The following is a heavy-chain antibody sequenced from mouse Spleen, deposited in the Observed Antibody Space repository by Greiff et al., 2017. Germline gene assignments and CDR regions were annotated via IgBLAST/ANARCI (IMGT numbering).Heavy chain of an antibody. V-gene: IGHV7-3*02. CDR3: ARDRSNDGYYTFYFDY. CDR2: IRNKANGYTT. J-gene: IGHJ2*01. CDR1: GFTFTDYY. Sequence: EVMLVESGGGLVQPGGSLRLSCATSGFTFTDYYMSWVRQPPGKALEWLGFIRNKANGYTTEYSASVKGRFTISRDNSQSILYLQMNTLRAEDSATYYCARDRSNDGYYTFYFDYWGQGTTLTVSS. D-gene: IGHD2-3*01.